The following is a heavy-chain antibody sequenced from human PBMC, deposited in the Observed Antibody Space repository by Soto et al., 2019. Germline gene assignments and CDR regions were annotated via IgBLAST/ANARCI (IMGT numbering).Heavy chain of an antibody. CDR2: ISYDGSKE. J-gene: IGHJ6*02. CDR3: AKSFNPMIEVVISWYYGMDV. Sequence: GGSLILSCAASGFSFSRYGVHWVRPAPGKGLEWVALISYDGSKEDYVDSVKGRFTISRDNSKNTRYLQMNSLRAEDTAVYYGAKSFNPMIEVVISWYYGMDVWGQGTTVNVSS. D-gene: IGHD3-22*01. V-gene: IGHV3-30*18. CDR1: GFSFSRYG.